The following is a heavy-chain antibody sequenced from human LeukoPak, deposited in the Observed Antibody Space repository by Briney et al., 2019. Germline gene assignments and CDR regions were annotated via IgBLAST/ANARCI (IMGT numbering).Heavy chain of an antibody. J-gene: IGHJ5*02. CDR2: ISTYNGNT. CDR1: GYTFSNYA. V-gene: IGHV1-18*01. CDR3: AKLVGATKGGWFDP. D-gene: IGHD1-26*01. Sequence: ASVKVSCKASGYTFSNYAINWVRQAPGQGLEWMGWISTYNGNTNYAQKLQDRVTMTTDTSTSTVYMELSSLRSEDTAVYYCAKLVGATKGGWFDPWGQGTLVTVSS.